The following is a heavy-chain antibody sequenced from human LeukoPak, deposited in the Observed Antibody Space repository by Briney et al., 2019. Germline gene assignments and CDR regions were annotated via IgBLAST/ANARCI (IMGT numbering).Heavy chain of an antibody. CDR3: ARDMSKLEPGTSDAFDI. V-gene: IGHV3-66*02. Sequence: GGSLRLSCAASGFTVSSNYMSWLRQAPGKGLECVSVIYSGGSTYYADSVKGRFTISRDNSKNTLYLQMNSLRAEDTAVYYCARDMSKLEPGTSDAFDIWGQGTMVTVSS. CDR1: GFTVSSNY. D-gene: IGHD1-14*01. CDR2: IYSGGST. J-gene: IGHJ3*02.